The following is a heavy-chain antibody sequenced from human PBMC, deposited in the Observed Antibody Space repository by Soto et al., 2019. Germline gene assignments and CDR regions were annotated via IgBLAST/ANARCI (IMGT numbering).Heavy chain of an antibody. CDR2: INHSGST. Sequence: SETLSLTCAVYGGSFSGYYWSWIRQPPGKGLEWIGEINHSGSTNYNPSLKSRVTISVDTSKNQFSLKLSSVTAADTAVYYCARGIGYSSSWSKNDYGMDVWGQGTTVTVSS. J-gene: IGHJ6*02. CDR1: GGSFSGYY. CDR3: ARGIGYSSSWSKNDYGMDV. V-gene: IGHV4-34*01. D-gene: IGHD6-13*01.